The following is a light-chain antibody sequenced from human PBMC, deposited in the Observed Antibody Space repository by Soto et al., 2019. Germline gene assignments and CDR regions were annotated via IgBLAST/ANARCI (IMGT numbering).Light chain of an antibody. CDR2: DVS. J-gene: IGLJ1*01. Sequence: QSALTQPASVSGSPGQSITISCTGSSSDVGGFDYVSWYQQHPGKAPKLMIYDVSNRPSGVSNRFSGSKSGNTASLTISGLQSEDEADYYCISYTSDDVRYVFGTGTKLTVL. CDR1: SSDVGGFDY. V-gene: IGLV2-14*03. CDR3: ISYTSDDVRYV.